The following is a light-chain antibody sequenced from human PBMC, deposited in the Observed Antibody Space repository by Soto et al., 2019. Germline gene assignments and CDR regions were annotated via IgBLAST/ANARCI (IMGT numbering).Light chain of an antibody. CDR1: QSVSSSY. V-gene: IGKV3-20*01. Sequence: EIVLTQSPGTLSLSPGERATLSCRASQSVSSSYLAWYQQKPGQAPGLLIYGASSRATGIPARFSGSGSGTDFTLTISRLEPEDFAVYYCQPYGSSLLFTFGPGTKVDIK. J-gene: IGKJ3*01. CDR3: QPYGSSLLFT. CDR2: GAS.